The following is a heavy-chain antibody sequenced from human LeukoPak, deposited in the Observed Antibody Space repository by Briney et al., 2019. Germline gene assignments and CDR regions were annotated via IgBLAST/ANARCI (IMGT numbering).Heavy chain of an antibody. Sequence: ASVKVSCKASGYTFTSYYMHWVRQAPGQGLEWMGIINPSGGSTSYARKFQGRVTMTRDMSTSTVYMELSSLRSEDTAVYYCARDHAPITYYYDSSGYYLGYSQHWGQGTLVTVSS. CDR2: INPSGGST. D-gene: IGHD3-22*01. CDR3: ARDHAPITYYYDSSGYYLGYSQH. CDR1: GYTFTSYY. J-gene: IGHJ1*01. V-gene: IGHV1-46*01.